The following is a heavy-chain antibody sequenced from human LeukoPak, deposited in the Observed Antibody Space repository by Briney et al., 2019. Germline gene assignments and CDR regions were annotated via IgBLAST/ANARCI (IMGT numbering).Heavy chain of an antibody. CDR1: GFTFSSYG. CDR2: ILYVGSKQ. D-gene: IGHD2-2*01. V-gene: IGHV3-30*18. J-gene: IGHJ4*01. CDR3: AKLCSTSCYGSGSLIDY. Sequence: GGSLRLSCAAPGFTFSSYGMHWVRQAPGKGLGGGAVILYVGSKQYSAGSVKGRFTISRDNSKNTLYLLMNSLRAEDTAVYYCAKLCSTSCYGSGSLIDYWGQGTLVTVSS.